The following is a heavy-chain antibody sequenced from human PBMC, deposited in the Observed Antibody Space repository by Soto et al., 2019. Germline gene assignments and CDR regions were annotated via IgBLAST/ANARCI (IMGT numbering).Heavy chain of an antibody. CDR2: INPSGGST. J-gene: IGHJ3*02. CDR3: ARDQSSRNAFDI. CDR1: GYTFTSYY. D-gene: IGHD2-2*01. V-gene: IGHV1-46*01. Sequence: ALVKVSCKASGYTFTSYYMHWVRQAPGQGLEWMGIINPSGGSTSYAQKFQGRVTMTRDTSTSTVYMELSSLRSEDTAVYYCARDQSSRNAFDIWGQGTMVTVSS.